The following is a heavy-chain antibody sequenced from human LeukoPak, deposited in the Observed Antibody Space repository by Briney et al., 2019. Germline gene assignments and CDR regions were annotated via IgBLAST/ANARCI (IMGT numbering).Heavy chain of an antibody. J-gene: IGHJ4*02. D-gene: IGHD3-22*01. CDR2: IYFNGNT. CDR3: ARGGWSLDY. CDR1: GSSINNFY. V-gene: IGHV4-59*01. Sequence: SETLSLTCTVSGSSINNFYWTWIRESPQKGLEWVGYIYFNGNTYYHPSPQSRLTISVDTSRNQFSLSLRSVTVADTAVYYCARGGWSLDYWGQGTLVTVSS.